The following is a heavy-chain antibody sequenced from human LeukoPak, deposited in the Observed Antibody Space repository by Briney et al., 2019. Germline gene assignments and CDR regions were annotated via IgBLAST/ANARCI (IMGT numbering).Heavy chain of an antibody. J-gene: IGHJ4*02. CDR3: ARDLARGVVTTPFDY. D-gene: IGHD3-3*01. Sequence: ASVKVSCKASGGTFSSYAISWVRQAPGQGLEWMGWISAYNGNTNYAQKLQGRVTMTTDTSTSTAYMELRSLRSDDTAVYYCARDLARGVVTTPFDYWGQGTLVTVSS. CDR1: GGTFSSYA. CDR2: ISAYNGNT. V-gene: IGHV1-18*01.